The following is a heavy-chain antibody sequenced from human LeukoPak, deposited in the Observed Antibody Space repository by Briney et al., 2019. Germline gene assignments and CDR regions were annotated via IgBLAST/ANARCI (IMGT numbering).Heavy chain of an antibody. V-gene: IGHV1-2*02. CDR1: GYTFTGSD. Sequence: GASVKVSCTASGYTFTGSDMNWGRQAPGPGLEWMGWINPNSGGTTYAQKCQGRVTMTRDTSISTAYMELSRLRSDDTAVYYCARERTLTSCYDYWGQGTLVTVSS. CDR3: ARERTLTSCYDY. J-gene: IGHJ4*02. D-gene: IGHD2-15*01. CDR2: INPNSGGT.